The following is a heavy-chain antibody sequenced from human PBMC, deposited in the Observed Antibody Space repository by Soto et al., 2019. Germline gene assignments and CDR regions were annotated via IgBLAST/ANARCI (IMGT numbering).Heavy chain of an antibody. CDR2: INWNGGST. CDR1: GFTFDDYG. CDR3: ARIGLGGDFWSKTLNMGDYYYYYMDV. Sequence: GGSLRLSCAASGFTFDDYGMSWVRQAPGKGLEWVSGINWNGGSTGYADSVKGRFTISRDNAKNSLYLQMNSLRAEDTALYHCARIGLGGDFWSKTLNMGDYYYYYMDVWGKGTTVTVSS. V-gene: IGHV3-20*01. D-gene: IGHD3-3*01. J-gene: IGHJ6*03.